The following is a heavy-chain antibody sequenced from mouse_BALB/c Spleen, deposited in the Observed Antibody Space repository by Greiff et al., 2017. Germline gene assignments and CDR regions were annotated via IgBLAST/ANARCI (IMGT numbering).Heavy chain of an antibody. J-gene: IGHJ3*01. CDR2: INPSSGYT. V-gene: IGHV1-4*01. Sequence: QVQLQQSGAELARPGASVKMSCKASGYTFTSYTMHWVKQRPGQGLEWIGYINPSSGYTNYNQKFKDKATLTADKSSSTAYMQLSSLTSEDSAVYYCARWLLRGAWFAYWGQGTLVTVSA. D-gene: IGHD2-3*01. CDR3: ARWLLRGAWFAY. CDR1: GYTFTSYT.